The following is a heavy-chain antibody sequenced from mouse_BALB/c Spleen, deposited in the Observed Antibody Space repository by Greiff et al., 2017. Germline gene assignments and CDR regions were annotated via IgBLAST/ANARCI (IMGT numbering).Heavy chain of an antibody. J-gene: IGHJ4*01. Sequence: DVQLVESGGGLVKPGGSLKLSCAASGFTFSSYAMSWVRQSPEKRLEWVAEISSGGSYTYYPDTVTGRFTISRDNAKNTLYLEMSSLRSEDTAMYYCARRSTMITTYAMDYWGQGTSVTVSS. CDR1: GFTFSSYA. V-gene: IGHV5-9-4*01. CDR3: ARRSTMITTYAMDY. D-gene: IGHD2-4*01. CDR2: ISSGGSYT.